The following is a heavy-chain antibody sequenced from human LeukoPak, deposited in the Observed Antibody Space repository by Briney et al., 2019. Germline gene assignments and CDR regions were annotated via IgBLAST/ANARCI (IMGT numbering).Heavy chain of an antibody. Sequence: GGSLRLSCAASGFTFDDYAMHWVRQAPGKGLEWVSGISWNSGSIGYADSVKGRFTISRDNAKNSLYLQMNSLRAEDTALYYCAKDIRYCSGGSCYSYDAFDIWGQGTMVTVSS. CDR1: GFTFDDYA. J-gene: IGHJ3*02. D-gene: IGHD2-15*01. CDR2: ISWNSGSI. CDR3: AKDIRYCSGGSCYSYDAFDI. V-gene: IGHV3-9*01.